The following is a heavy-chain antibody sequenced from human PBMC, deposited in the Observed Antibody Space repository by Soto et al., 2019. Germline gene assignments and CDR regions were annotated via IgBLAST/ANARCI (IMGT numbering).Heavy chain of an antibody. V-gene: IGHV1-18*01. Sequence: ASVKVSCKASGYTFTSYGISWVRQAPGQGLEWMGWISAYNGNTNYAQKLQGRVTMTTDTSTSTAYMELRSLRSDDTAVYYCARDPSVVPAAKHYYYYYGMDVWGQGTTVTVSS. CDR3: ARDPSVVPAAKHYYYYYGMDV. CDR1: GYTFTSYG. J-gene: IGHJ6*02. CDR2: ISAYNGNT. D-gene: IGHD2-2*01.